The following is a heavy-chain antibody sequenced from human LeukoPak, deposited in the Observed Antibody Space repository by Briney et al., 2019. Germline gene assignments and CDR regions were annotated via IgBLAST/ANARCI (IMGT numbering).Heavy chain of an antibody. D-gene: IGHD3-10*01. V-gene: IGHV4-38-2*02. J-gene: IGHJ5*02. Sequence: SETLSLTCTVSGYSISSGYYWGWIRQPPGKGLEWIGSIYHSGSTYYDPSLKSRVTISVDTSKNQFSLKLISVTAADTAVYYCARDYYGSGNWFDPWGQGTLVTVSS. CDR2: IYHSGST. CDR3: ARDYYGSGNWFDP. CDR1: GYSISSGYY.